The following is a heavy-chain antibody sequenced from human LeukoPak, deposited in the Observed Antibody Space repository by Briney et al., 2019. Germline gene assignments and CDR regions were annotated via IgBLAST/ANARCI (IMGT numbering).Heavy chain of an antibody. V-gene: IGHV4-4*07. CDR3: ARRSVVVSAGDAFDI. CDR1: GDSIGTYY. J-gene: IGHJ3*02. CDR2: IHNSGRT. Sequence: SETLSLTCTVSGDSIGTYYWSWIRQPAGKGLEWIGRIHNSGRTDCNSSLKSRVAMSLDTSKNQVSLKVTSVTAADTAMYYCARRSVVVSAGDAFDIWGQGTMVTVSS. D-gene: IGHD2-21*01.